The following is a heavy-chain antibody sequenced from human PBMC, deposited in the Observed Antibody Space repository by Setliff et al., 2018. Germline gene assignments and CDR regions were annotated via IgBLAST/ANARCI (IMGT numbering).Heavy chain of an antibody. D-gene: IGHD3-22*01. CDR2: ISAKNGDT. CDR3: ARGGGITFIVAPKSAGVDF. V-gene: IGHV1-18*01. CDR1: GYTFTSYG. J-gene: IGHJ4*02. Sequence: ASVKVSCKASGYTFTSYGITWVRQAPGQGLEWMGWISAKNGDTNYAQKLQGRVTMTTDTSTGTAYMELRSLRSDDTAVYYCARGGGITFIVAPKSAGVDFWGQGALVTVSS.